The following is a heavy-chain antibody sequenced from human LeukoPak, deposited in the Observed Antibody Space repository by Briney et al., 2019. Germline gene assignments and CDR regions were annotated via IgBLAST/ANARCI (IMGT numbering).Heavy chain of an antibody. Sequence: SGPALVKPTQTLTLTCTFSGFSLSTSGMCVSWIRQPPGKALEWLARIDWDDDKYYSTSLKTRLTISKDTSKNQVVLTMTNMDPVDTATYYCARVDTAMLVPTFDYWGQGTLVTVSS. V-gene: IGHV2-70*11. CDR3: ARVDTAMLVPTFDY. J-gene: IGHJ4*02. CDR2: IDWDDDK. CDR1: GFSLSTSGMC. D-gene: IGHD5-18*01.